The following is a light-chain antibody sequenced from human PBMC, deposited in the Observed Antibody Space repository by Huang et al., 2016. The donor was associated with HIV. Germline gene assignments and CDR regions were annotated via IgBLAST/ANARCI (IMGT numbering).Light chain of an antibody. V-gene: IGKV3-15*01. CDR3: QQYNNWPSA. Sequence: EVVMTQSPATLSVSPGERATLSCRASQSVSSNLAWYQQKPAQAPRLLIYGASTRATRIPARFSGSGSGTECTLTISSLQSEDFGVYYCQQYNNWPSAVGQGTKVEIK. CDR2: GAS. J-gene: IGKJ1*01. CDR1: QSVSSN.